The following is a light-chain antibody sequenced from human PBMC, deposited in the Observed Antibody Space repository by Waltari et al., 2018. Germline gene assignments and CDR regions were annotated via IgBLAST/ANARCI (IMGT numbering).Light chain of an antibody. CDR3: SSYTSSSTFSVV. CDR2: DVS. J-gene: IGLJ2*01. CDR1: SSDVGGYNY. Sequence: QSALTQPASVSGSPGQSITISCTGTSSDVGGYNYVSWYQQHPGKAPKLMIYDVSNRPSGVSNRFSGSKSGNTASLTISGLQAEDEADYSCSSYTSSSTFSVVFGGGTKLTVL. V-gene: IGLV2-14*03.